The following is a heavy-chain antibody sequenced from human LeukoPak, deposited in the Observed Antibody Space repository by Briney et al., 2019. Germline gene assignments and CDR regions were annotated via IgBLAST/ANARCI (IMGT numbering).Heavy chain of an antibody. CDR2: ISSASNTI. J-gene: IGHJ5*02. CDR3: ARDGWFGDYNWFDP. V-gene: IGHV3-48*01. CDR1: GFTFSSYS. D-gene: IGHD3-10*01. Sequence: GESLRLSCAASGFTFSSYSMNWVRQAPGKGLEWVSYISSASNTIYYADSVKGRFTISRDDAKNSLYLQMNSLRAEDTAMYYCARDGWFGDYNWFDPWGQGTLVTVSS.